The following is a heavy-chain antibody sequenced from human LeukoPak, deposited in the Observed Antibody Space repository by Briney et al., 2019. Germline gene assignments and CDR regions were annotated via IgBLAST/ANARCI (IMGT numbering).Heavy chain of an antibody. CDR2: IYNSGST. V-gene: IGHV4-59*01. Sequence: SETLSLTCTVSGDSFSYFYWSWIRQPPGKGLEWIGYIYNSGSTSYNPSPRSRVTISLDTSKNQFSLKLSSVTAADTAIYYCARGVVAAAGRTFDFWGQGTLVTVSS. J-gene: IGHJ4*02. CDR3: ARGVVAAAGRTFDF. D-gene: IGHD6-13*01. CDR1: GDSFSYFY.